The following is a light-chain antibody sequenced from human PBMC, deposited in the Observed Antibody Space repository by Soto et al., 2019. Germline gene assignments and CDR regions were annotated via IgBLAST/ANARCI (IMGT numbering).Light chain of an antibody. J-gene: IGKJ2*01. CDR3: LQYYGAPPHT. CDR1: QSLFYSAYRTNY. Sequence: IVLTQSPESLAVFLGERATITCKSSQSLFYSAYRTNYLAWYQDKPGQPPKMPISWASTRASGVPDRFSGSGSGTDFTLTISSLQAEDVAVYYCLQYYGAPPHTFGQGTKLEI. CDR2: WAS. V-gene: IGKV4-1*01.